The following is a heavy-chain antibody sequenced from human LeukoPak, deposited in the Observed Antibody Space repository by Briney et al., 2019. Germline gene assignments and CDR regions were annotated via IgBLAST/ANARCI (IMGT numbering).Heavy chain of an antibody. J-gene: IGHJ2*01. CDR1: GFTVSSNY. Sequence: PGGSLRLSCAASGFTVSSNYMSWVRQAPGKGLEWVSVIYSGGSAYYADSVKGRFTISRDNSKNTLYLQMDSLRAEDTAVYYCARVLLGIRVDWYFDLWGRGTLVTVSS. CDR3: ARVLLGIRVDWYFDL. CDR2: IYSGGSA. V-gene: IGHV3-66*01. D-gene: IGHD7-27*01.